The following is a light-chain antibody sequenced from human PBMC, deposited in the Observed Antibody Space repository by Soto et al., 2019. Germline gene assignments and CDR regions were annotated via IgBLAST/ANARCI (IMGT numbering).Light chain of an antibody. CDR2: GAS. J-gene: IGKJ4*01. CDR3: LQHNSYPLT. V-gene: IGKV1-17*01. CDR1: QGIRSD. Sequence: DIQMTQSPASLSASIGDRVTITCRASQGIRSDLGWYQQKPGKAPKRLIYGASSLQSGVPSRFSGSGSGTEITLTISSLQPEDFATYYCLQHNSYPLTFGGGTKVEIK.